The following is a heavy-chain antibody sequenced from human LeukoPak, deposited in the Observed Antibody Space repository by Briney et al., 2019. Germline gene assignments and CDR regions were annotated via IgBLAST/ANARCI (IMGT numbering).Heavy chain of an antibody. Sequence: ASVKVSCKASGYTFTGYYMHWVRQAPGQGLEWMGWINPNSGGTNYAQKFQGRVTMTRDTSISTAYMELSRLRSDDTAVYYCARGPARYCSSTSCRSKNWFDPWGQGTLVTVSS. CDR3: ARGPARYCSSTSCRSKNWFDP. V-gene: IGHV1-2*02. J-gene: IGHJ5*02. CDR2: INPNSGGT. CDR1: GYTFTGYY. D-gene: IGHD2-2*01.